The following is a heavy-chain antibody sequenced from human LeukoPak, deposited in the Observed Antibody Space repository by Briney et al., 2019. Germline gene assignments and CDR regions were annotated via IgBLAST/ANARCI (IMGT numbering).Heavy chain of an antibody. CDR2: INHSGAT. D-gene: IGHD6-19*01. Sequence: SETLSLTCAGSGGAFTGYYWSWFRQPPGKGLEWIGEINHSGATNYNPSLKSRVTISVDTSKNQFSLRLTSVSAADTGVYYCATPTRGGIAVTGTFGHWGQGTQVTVSS. CDR3: ATPTRGGIAVTGTFGH. V-gene: IGHV4-34*01. CDR1: GGAFTGYY. J-gene: IGHJ4*02.